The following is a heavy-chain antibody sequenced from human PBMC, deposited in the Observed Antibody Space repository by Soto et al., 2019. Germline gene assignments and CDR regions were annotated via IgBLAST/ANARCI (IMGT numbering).Heavy chain of an antibody. D-gene: IGHD3-16*01. CDR3: WWSHTINYYFDV. Sequence: EVQLVEAGGGLVKPGGSLRLSCAASGFKFSDAWMSWVRQAPGKGPEWVGRIKSIGSGGTRDYAASVKGRFTISRDDSQNMLFQQMNSLKTEDTAVYYCWWSHTINYYFDVWGQGTLVTVSS. V-gene: IGHV3-15*01. J-gene: IGHJ4*02. CDR2: IKSIGSGGTR. CDR1: GFKFSDAW.